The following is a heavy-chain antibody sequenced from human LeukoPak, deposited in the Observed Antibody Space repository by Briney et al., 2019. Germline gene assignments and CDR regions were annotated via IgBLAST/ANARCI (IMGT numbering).Heavy chain of an antibody. J-gene: IGHJ5*02. CDR3: ARSSSWGNWFDP. D-gene: IGHD6-19*01. CDR1: GFTFSNYW. V-gene: IGHV3-74*01. CDR2: IKSDGSGT. Sequence: GGSLRLSYVGSGFTFSNYWMQWVRQVPGKGLTWLSYIKSDGSGTNYADSVKGRFTISRDNAKNTLYLQLSSLRAEDTAVYYCARSSSWGNWFDPWGQGTLVTVSS.